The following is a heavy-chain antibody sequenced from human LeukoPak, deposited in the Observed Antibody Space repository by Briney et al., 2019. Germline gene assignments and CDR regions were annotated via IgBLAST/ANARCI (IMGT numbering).Heavy chain of an antibody. D-gene: IGHD6-19*01. V-gene: IGHV3-7*01. CDR2: INGGGNVK. CDR1: GFTFSAYW. Sequence: GGSLRLSCAASGFTFSAYWMTWVRQAPGKGLEWVANINGGGNVKFYVDSVKGRFTISRDNTKISLYLQMYSLRAEDTAVYYCARVGKNGWDFDHWGQGTLVTVSS. CDR3: ARVGKNGWDFDH. J-gene: IGHJ4*02.